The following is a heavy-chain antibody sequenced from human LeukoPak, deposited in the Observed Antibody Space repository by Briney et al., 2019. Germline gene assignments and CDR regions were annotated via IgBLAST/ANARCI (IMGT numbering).Heavy chain of an antibody. V-gene: IGHV1-2*02. J-gene: IGHJ4*02. CDR1: GYTFTGYY. CDR3: ARGRLYYYDSSGSARWDY. CDR2: INPNSGGT. D-gene: IGHD3-22*01. Sequence: EASVKVSCKASGYTFTGYYMHWVRQAPGQGLEWMGWINPNSGGTNYAQKFQGRVTMTRDTSISTAYMELSRLRSDDTAVYYCARGRLYYYDSSGSARWDYWGQGTLVTVSS.